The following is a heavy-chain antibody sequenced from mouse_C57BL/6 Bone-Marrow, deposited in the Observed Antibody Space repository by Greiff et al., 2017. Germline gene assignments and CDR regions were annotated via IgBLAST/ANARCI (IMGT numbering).Heavy chain of an antibody. CDR1: GYTFTSYW. CDR2: INPSNGGN. D-gene: IGHD1-1*01. V-gene: IGHV1-53*01. Sequence: QVQLQQPGTELVKPGASVKLSCKASGYTFTSYWMHWVKQRPGQGLEWIGNINPSNGGNNYNEKFKSKATLTVDKSSSKAYRQISSLTSEDSAVYYCARGSRSYAMDYWGQGTSVTVSS. CDR3: ARGSRSYAMDY. J-gene: IGHJ4*01.